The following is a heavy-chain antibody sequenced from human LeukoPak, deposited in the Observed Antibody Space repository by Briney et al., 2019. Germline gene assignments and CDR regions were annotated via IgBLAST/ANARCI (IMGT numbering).Heavy chain of an antibody. D-gene: IGHD5-12*01. CDR1: GFTVSSNY. CDR2: IYSGGST. Sequence: GGSLRLSCAASGFTVSSNYMSWVRQAPGKGLEWVSVIYSGGSTYYADSVKGRFTISRHNSKNTLYLQMNSLRAEDTAVYYCASTGYSGYDLNFEYWGQGTLVTVSS. J-gene: IGHJ4*02. CDR3: ASTGYSGYDLNFEY. V-gene: IGHV3-53*04.